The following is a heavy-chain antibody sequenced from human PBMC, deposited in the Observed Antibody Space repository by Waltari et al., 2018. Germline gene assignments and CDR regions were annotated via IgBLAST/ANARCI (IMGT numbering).Heavy chain of an antibody. V-gene: IGHV1-69*05. D-gene: IGHD1-26*01. CDR3: AGGIGGADNWFDP. CDR2: NIPISGTA. Sequence: QVQLVQSGAEVKKPGSSVKVSCKASGGTFSSYAISWVRQAPGQGLEWMGGNIPISGTANYAQKFQGRVTITTDESTSTAYMELSSLKSEDTAVYYCAGGIGGADNWFDPWGQGTLVTVSS. CDR1: GGTFSSYA. J-gene: IGHJ5*02.